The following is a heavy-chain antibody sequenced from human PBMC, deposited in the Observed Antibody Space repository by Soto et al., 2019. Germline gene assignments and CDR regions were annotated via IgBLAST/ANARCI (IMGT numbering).Heavy chain of an antibody. Sequence: ASVKVSCKTSGGSISRYAISWVRQAPGQGLEWMGRINPSGGRTSYAQKFQGRVTMTRDTSTSTVYMELSSLRSEDTAVYYCARVAMVRGRGWFDPWGQGTLVTVSS. V-gene: IGHV1-46*03. CDR2: INPSGGRT. D-gene: IGHD3-10*01. J-gene: IGHJ5*02. CDR3: ARVAMVRGRGWFDP. CDR1: GGSISRYA.